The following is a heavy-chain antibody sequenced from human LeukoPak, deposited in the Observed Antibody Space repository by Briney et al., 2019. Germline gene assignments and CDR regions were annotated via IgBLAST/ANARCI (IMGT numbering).Heavy chain of an antibody. V-gene: IGHV1-18*01. Sequence: ASVKVSCKASGYTFTSYGISWVRQAPGQGLEWMGWISAYNGNTNYAQKLQGRVTMTTDTSTSTAYMELRSLRSDDTAVYYCARDIVVVPAPMLELRSNGMDVWGQGTTVTVSS. CDR2: ISAYNGNT. CDR3: ARDIVVVPAPMLELRSNGMDV. CDR1: GYTFTSYG. J-gene: IGHJ6*02. D-gene: IGHD2-2*01.